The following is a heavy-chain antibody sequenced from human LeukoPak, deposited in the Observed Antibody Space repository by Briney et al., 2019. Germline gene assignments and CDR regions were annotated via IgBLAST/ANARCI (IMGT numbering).Heavy chain of an antibody. CDR3: ARYAVAGTPLSAFDS. CDR1: GYTFTGYY. Sequence: ASVKVSCKASGYTFTGYYMHWVRQAPGQGLEWMGWINPNSGGTNYAQKFQGRVTMTRDMSTSTVYMELSSLRSEDTAVYYCARYAVAGTPLSAFDSWGQGTLVTVSS. D-gene: IGHD6-19*01. J-gene: IGHJ4*02. CDR2: INPNSGGT. V-gene: IGHV1-2*02.